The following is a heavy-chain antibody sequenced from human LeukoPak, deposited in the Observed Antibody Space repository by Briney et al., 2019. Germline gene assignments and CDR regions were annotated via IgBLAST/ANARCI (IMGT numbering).Heavy chain of an antibody. J-gene: IGHJ4*02. V-gene: IGHV3-33*06. D-gene: IGHD6-13*01. CDR2: IWYDGSNK. Sequence: PGRSLRLSCAASGFTFSSYGMHWVRQAPGKGLEWVAVIWYDGSNKYYADSVKGRFTISRDNSKNTLYLQMNSLRAEDKAVYYCAKDRRIAAAGPVGYWGQGTLVTVSS. CDR3: AKDRRIAAAGPVGY. CDR1: GFTFSSYG.